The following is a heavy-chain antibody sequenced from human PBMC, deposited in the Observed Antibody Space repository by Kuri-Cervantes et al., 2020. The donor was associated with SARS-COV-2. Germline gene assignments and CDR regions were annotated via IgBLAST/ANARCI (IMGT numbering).Heavy chain of an antibody. D-gene: IGHD2-21*01. CDR1: GFTLSSYS. V-gene: IGHV3-21*01. J-gene: IGHJ4*02. CDR3: AKDRVGVQDF. CDR2: ISSSSSYV. Sequence: GGSLRLSCAASGFTLSSYSMNWVRQAPGKGLEWVSCISSSSSYVYYADSVKGRFTISRDNAKISLYLHMKSLTCDDTAMHYCAKDRVGVQDFWGQGTLVTVSS.